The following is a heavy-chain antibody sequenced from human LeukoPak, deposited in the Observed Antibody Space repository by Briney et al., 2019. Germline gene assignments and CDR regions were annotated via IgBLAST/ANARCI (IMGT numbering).Heavy chain of an antibody. CDR1: SGSISSYY. J-gene: IGHJ6*02. CDR3: ARNGYSSSWYPIPYYYYGMDV. D-gene: IGHD6-13*01. Sequence: SETLSLTCTVSSGSISSYYWSWIRQPAGKGLEWIGRIYTSGSTNYNPSLKSRVTMSVDTSKNQFSLKLSSVTAADTAVYYCARNGYSSSWYPIPYYYYGMDVWGQGTTVTVSS. CDR2: IYTSGST. V-gene: IGHV4-4*07.